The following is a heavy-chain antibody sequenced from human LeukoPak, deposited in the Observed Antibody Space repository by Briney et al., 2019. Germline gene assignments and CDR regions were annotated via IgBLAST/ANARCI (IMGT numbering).Heavy chain of an antibody. CDR1: GGSISSGGYY. CDR2: IYYSGST. Sequence: SQTLSLTCTVSGGSISSGGYYWSWIRQHPGKGLEWIGYIYYSGSTYYNPSLKSRVTISVVTSKNQFSLKLSSVTAADTAVYYCARGGSDMSSSNRYNWFDPWGQGTLVTVSS. V-gene: IGHV4-31*03. CDR3: ARGGSDMSSSNRYNWFDP. D-gene: IGHD6-6*01. J-gene: IGHJ5*02.